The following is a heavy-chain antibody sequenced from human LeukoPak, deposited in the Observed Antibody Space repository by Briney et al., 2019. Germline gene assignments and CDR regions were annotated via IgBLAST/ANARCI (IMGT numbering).Heavy chain of an antibody. CDR1: GFTLTAYW. CDR2: INQGGSDT. Sequence: GGSLRLSCAASGFTLTAYWMSWVRQAPGKGLEWVANINQGGSDTYYVDSVKGRFTISTDNAKNSLYLQMSSLRVEDTAIYYCARDLFSGSYNGEDYWGQGTLVTVSS. J-gene: IGHJ4*02. D-gene: IGHD3-10*01. CDR3: ARDLFSGSYNGEDY. V-gene: IGHV3-7*01.